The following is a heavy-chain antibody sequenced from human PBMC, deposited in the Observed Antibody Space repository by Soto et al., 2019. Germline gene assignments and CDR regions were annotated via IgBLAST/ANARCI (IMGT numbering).Heavy chain of an antibody. CDR3: ARDDRYCSGGSCYPDY. J-gene: IGHJ4*02. CDR1: GYTFTGYY. Sequence: QVQLVQSGAEVKKPGASVKVSCKASGYTFTGYYMHWVRQAPGQGLEWMGWINPNSGGTNYAQKFQCWVTMTRDTSISTAYMELSRLRSDDTAVYYCARDDRYCSGGSCYPDYWGQGTLVTVSS. V-gene: IGHV1-2*04. D-gene: IGHD2-15*01. CDR2: INPNSGGT.